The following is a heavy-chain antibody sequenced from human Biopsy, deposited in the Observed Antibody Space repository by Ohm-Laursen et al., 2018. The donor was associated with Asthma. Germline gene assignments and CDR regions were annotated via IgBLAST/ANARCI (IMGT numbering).Heavy chain of an antibody. CDR3: AKGKYKWNDGYYGLDV. D-gene: IGHD1-20*01. V-gene: IGHV3-30*18. CDR1: GFAVSRDH. CDR2: IGFDGLKK. Sequence: SLRLSCTASGFAVSRDHMFWVRQAPGKGLEWVAVIGFDGLKKDYADSVKGRFTISRDNSKNTLYLEVTSLRAEDTAVYYCAKGKYKWNDGYYGLDVWGQGTTVTVSS. J-gene: IGHJ6*02.